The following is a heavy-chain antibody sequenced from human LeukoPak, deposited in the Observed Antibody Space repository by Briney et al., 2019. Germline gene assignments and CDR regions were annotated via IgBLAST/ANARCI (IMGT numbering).Heavy chain of an antibody. V-gene: IGHV4-59*08. D-gene: IGHD6-13*01. J-gene: IGHJ4*02. Sequence: PSETLSLTCTVSGGSITDYYWSWIRHSSGKGLEWIGYMYYSGSTYYSPSLKTRVTISVDTSKNQFSLKLTSVTAADTAVYYCARSTFSSNWNLWGQGTLVTVSS. CDR2: MYYSGST. CDR1: GGSITDYY. CDR3: ARSTFSSNWNL.